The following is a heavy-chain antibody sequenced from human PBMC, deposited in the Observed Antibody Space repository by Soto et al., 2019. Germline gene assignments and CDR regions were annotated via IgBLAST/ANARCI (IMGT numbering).Heavy chain of an antibody. Sequence: GSLRLSCAASGFTFSSYGMHWVRQAPGKGLEWVAVISYDGSNKYYADSVKSRFTISRDNSKNTLYLQMNSLRAEDTAVYYCAKDRAFSPLAVAGHFDLWGRGTLVTVSS. J-gene: IGHJ2*01. CDR1: GFTFSSYG. V-gene: IGHV3-30*18. CDR3: AKDRAFSPLAVAGHFDL. D-gene: IGHD6-19*01. CDR2: ISYDGSNK.